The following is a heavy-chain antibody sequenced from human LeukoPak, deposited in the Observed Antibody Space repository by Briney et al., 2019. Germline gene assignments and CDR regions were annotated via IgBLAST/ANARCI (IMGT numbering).Heavy chain of an antibody. D-gene: IGHD3-10*01. CDR1: GGSISSGGYY. CDR3: ARGRGYMVRGYGYYYYMDV. J-gene: IGHJ6*03. CDR2: IYYSGST. Sequence: PSEALSLTCTVSGGSISSGGYYWSWIRQHPGKGLEWIGYIYYSGSTYYNPSLKSRVTISVDTSKNQFSLKLSSATAADTAVYYCARGRGYMVRGYGYYYYMDVWGKGTTVTVSS. V-gene: IGHV4-31*03.